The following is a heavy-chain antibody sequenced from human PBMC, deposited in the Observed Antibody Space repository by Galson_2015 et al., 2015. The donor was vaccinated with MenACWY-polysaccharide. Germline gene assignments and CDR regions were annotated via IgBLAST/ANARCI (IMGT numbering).Heavy chain of an antibody. CDR1: GFSLRTTGLG. V-gene: IGHV2-5*02. CDR2: IYWDDDK. Sequence: PALVKPTQTLALTCTFSGFSLRTTGLGVGWIRQPPGKAPDWLAVIYWDDDKVYSPSLQSRLTITKDTSRNQVVLSMTNMDPVDTATYYCVLRPRRASNYFDPWGRGILVTVSS. J-gene: IGHJ5*02. CDR3: VLRPRRASNYFDP.